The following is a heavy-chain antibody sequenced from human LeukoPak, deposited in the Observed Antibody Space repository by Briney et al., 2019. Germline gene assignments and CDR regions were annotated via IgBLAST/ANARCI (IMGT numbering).Heavy chain of an antibody. J-gene: IGHJ6*02. CDR3: ARVVSSWYPYYYYGMDV. D-gene: IGHD6-13*01. CDR1: GGSFSGYY. V-gene: IGHV4-34*01. CDR2: INHSGST. Sequence: SETLSLTCAVYGGSFSGYYWSWIRQPPGKGLEWIGEINHSGSTNYNPSHKSRVTISVDTSKNQFSLKLSSVTAADTAVYYCARVVSSWYPYYYYGMDVWGQGTTVTVSS.